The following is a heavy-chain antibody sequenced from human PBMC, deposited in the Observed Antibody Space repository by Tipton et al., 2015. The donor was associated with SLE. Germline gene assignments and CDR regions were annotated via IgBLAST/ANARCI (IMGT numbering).Heavy chain of an antibody. V-gene: IGHV4-4*08. J-gene: IGHJ4*02. CDR1: DGPISSYY. CDR3: ARGHPGNSFDY. Sequence: TLSLTCTVSDGPISSYYWSWIRQPPGKGLEWIGYIYTSGSTNYNPSLKSRVTISVDTSKNQFSLKLSSVTAADTAVYYCARGHPGNSFDYWGQGTLVTVSS. CDR2: IYTSGST. D-gene: IGHD1-14*01.